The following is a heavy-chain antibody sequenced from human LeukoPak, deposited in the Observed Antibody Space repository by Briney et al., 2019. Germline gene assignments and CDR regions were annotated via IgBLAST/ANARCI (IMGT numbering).Heavy chain of an antibody. V-gene: IGHV3-30*02. CDR3: AKDRRKVATAYYFDY. CDR1: GFTFSSYG. J-gene: IGHJ4*02. CDR2: IRYDGSNK. D-gene: IGHD5-12*01. Sequence: GGSLRLSSAASGFTFSSYGMHWVRQAPGKGLEWVAFIRYDGSNKYYADSVKGRFTISRDNSKNTLYLQMNSLRAEDTAVYYCAKDRRKVATAYYFDYWGQGTLVTVSS.